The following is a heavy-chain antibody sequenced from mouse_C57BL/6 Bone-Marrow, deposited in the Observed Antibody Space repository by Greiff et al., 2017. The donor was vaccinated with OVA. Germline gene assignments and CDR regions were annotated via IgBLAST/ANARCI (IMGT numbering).Heavy chain of an antibody. J-gene: IGHJ4*01. CDR1: GFTFSNYW. D-gene: IGHD2-12*01. Sequence: EVKLQESGGGLVQPGGSMKLSCVASGFTFSNYWMNWVRQSPEKGLEWVAQIRLKSDNYATHYAESVKGRFTISRDDSKSSVYLQMNNLRAEDTGIYYCTGVLRRAMDYWGQGTSVTVSS. CDR2: IRLKSDNYAT. CDR3: TGVLRRAMDY. V-gene: IGHV6-3*01.